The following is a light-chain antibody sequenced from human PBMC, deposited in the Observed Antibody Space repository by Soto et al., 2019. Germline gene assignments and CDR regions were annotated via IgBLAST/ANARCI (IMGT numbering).Light chain of an antibody. J-gene: IGKJ5*01. CDR1: EDISTW. Sequence: DIQMTQSPSSVSASVGDRVTITCRSSEDISTWLAWYQQKPGKAPKLLIYAASSLQSGVPSRFSGRGSGTDFPLTISSLQPQDFATYYCQHADSFPLITFGQGTRLDIK. CDR2: AAS. CDR3: QHADSFPLIT. V-gene: IGKV1-12*01.